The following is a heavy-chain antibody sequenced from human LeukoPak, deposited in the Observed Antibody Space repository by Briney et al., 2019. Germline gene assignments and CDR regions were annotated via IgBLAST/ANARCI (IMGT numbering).Heavy chain of an antibody. CDR2: ISYDGSNK. V-gene: IGHV3-30*04. Sequence: GGSLRLSCAASGFTFSSYAMHWVRQAPGKGLEWVAVISYDGSNKYYADSVKGRFTISRDNSKNTLYLQMNSLRAEDTAVYYCARGRYFDWLQPRGMDVWGQGTTVTVSS. D-gene: IGHD3-9*01. CDR1: GFTFSSYA. J-gene: IGHJ6*02. CDR3: ARGRYFDWLQPRGMDV.